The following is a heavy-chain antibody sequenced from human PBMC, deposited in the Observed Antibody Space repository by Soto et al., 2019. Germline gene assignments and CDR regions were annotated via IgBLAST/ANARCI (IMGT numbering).Heavy chain of an antibody. CDR3: TSSRGSYYDSSGYHGLFDY. Sequence: PGGSLRLSCTASGFTFGDYAMSWVRQAPGKGLEWVGFIRSKAYGGTTEYAASVKGRFTISRDDSKSIAYLQMNSLKTEDTAVYYCTSSRGSYYDSSGYHGLFDYWGQGTMVTVYS. CDR1: GFTFGDYA. J-gene: IGHJ4*02. V-gene: IGHV3-49*04. D-gene: IGHD3-22*01. CDR2: IRSKAYGGTT.